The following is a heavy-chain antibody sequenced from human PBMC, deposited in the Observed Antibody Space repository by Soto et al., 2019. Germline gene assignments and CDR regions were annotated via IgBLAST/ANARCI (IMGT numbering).Heavy chain of an antibody. D-gene: IGHD2-2*01. Sequence: GECLKISCKGSGYSFTSYWIGWVRQMPGKGLEWMGIIYPGDSDTRYSPSFQGQVTISADKSISTAYLQWSSLKASDTAMYYCASRYCSSTSCHDAFDIWGQGTMVTVSS. J-gene: IGHJ3*02. CDR2: IYPGDSDT. CDR1: GYSFTSYW. V-gene: IGHV5-51*01. CDR3: ASRYCSSTSCHDAFDI.